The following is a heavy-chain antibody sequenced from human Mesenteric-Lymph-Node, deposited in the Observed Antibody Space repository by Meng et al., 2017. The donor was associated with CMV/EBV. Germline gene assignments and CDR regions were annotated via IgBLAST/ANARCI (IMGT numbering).Heavy chain of an antibody. CDR2: IYYSGST. CDR3: AREAVCSGGSCYSEGFDY. D-gene: IGHD2-15*01. J-gene: IGHJ4*02. Sequence: ISGGGYYWSWIRQHPGKGLEWIGYIYYSGSTYYNPSLKSRVTISVDTSKNQFSLKLSSVTAADTAVYYCAREAVCSGGSCYSEGFDYWGQGTLVTVSS. V-gene: IGHV4-31*02. CDR1: ISGGGYY.